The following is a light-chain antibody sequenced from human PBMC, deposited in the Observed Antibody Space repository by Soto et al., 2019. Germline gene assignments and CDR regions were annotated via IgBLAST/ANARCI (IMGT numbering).Light chain of an antibody. V-gene: IGLV4-69*01. CDR3: QTWGTGIQV. CDR1: SGHSSYA. CDR2: LNSDGRH. J-gene: IGLJ3*02. Sequence: QSVLTQSPSASASLGASVTLTCTLSSGHSSYAIAWHQQQPEKGPRYLMKLNSDGRHSKGDGIPDRFSGSSSGAERYLTISSLQSEDEADYYCQTWGTGIQVFGGGTKVTVL.